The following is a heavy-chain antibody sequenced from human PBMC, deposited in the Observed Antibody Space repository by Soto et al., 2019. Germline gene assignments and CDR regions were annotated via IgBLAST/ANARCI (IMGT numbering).Heavy chain of an antibody. CDR1: GGSISSSSYY. J-gene: IGHJ6*03. Sequence: QLLESGPGLVKPSETLSLTCTVSGGSISSSSYYWGWIRQPPGKGLEWIGSIYYSGSTYYNPSLKSRVTISVDTSKNQFSLKLSSVTAADTAVYYCAVGYYYYYYMDVWGKGTTVTVSS. V-gene: IGHV4-39*01. CDR2: IYYSGST. CDR3: AVGYYYYYYMDV.